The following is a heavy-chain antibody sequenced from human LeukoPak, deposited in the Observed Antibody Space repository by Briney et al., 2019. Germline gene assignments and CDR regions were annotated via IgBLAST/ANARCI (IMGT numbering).Heavy chain of an antibody. D-gene: IGHD6-19*01. CDR1: GYTFTSYG. V-gene: IGHV1-18*01. CDR3: ARDRNIAVAGTRFGGRPYYFDY. J-gene: IGHJ4*02. Sequence: ASVQVSCKASGYTFTSYGISWVRQAPGQGLEWMGWISAYNGNTNYAQKLQGRVTMTTDTSTSTAYMELRSLRSDDTAVYYCARDRNIAVAGTRFGGRPYYFDYWGQGTLVTVSS. CDR2: ISAYNGNT.